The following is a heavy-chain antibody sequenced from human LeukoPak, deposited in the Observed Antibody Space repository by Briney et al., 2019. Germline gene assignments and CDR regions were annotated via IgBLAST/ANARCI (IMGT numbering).Heavy chain of an antibody. CDR3: AKEDYDYVWESYRSTIDY. Sequence: GGSLRLSCAASGFTFSTYAMSWVRQAPGKGLEWVSAISGSGGSTYYADSVKGRFTISRDNSKNTLYLQMNSLRAEDTAVYYCAKEDYDYVWESYRSTIDYWGQGTLVTVSS. J-gene: IGHJ4*02. D-gene: IGHD3-16*02. V-gene: IGHV3-23*01. CDR2: ISGSGGST. CDR1: GFTFSTYA.